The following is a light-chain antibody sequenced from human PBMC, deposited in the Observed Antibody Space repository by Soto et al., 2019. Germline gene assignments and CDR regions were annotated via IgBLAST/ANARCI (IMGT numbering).Light chain of an antibody. CDR2: MGS. J-gene: IGKJ1*01. CDR3: MQALQTPWT. V-gene: IGKV2-28*01. Sequence: DVVITHSPLSLPVTPGYSSSISFSSIQILLHKNGNNYFNWYLQKPGQSPQVLIYMGSKRASGVPDRFSGSGSGTDFTLKISRVEAEDVGVYYRMQALQTPWTFGQGTKVDIK. CDR1: QILLHKNGNNY.